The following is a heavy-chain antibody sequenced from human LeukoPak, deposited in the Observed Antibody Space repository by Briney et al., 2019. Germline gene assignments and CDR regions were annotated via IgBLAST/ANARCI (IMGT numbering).Heavy chain of an antibody. D-gene: IGHD2-2*01. CDR3: AKGLPATLLDY. V-gene: IGHV3-11*01. J-gene: IGHJ4*02. CDR1: GFTFSDYY. CDR2: ISSSGSTI. Sequence: GGSLRLSCAASGFTFSDYYMSWIRQAPGKGLEWVSYISSSGSTIYYADSVKGRFTISRDHAKNSLYLQVNSLRAEDTAVYYCAKGLPATLLDYWGQGTLVTVSS.